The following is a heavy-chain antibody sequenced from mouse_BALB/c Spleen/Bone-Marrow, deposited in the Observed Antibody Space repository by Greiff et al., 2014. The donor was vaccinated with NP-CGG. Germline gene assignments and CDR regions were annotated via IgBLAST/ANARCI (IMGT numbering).Heavy chain of an antibody. Sequence: VQLVESGGGLVQPGGSMKLSCVASGFTFSNYWMNWVRQSPEKGLEWVAEIKLKSNNYATHYAESVKGRFTISRDDSKSSVYQQMNNLRGEDTGIYYCTRGPQFVITAVPTGIFDYWGQGTTLTVSS. CDR2: IKLKSNNYAT. CDR3: TRGPQFVITAVPTGIFDY. V-gene: IGHV6-6*02. J-gene: IGHJ2*01. D-gene: IGHD1-1*01. CDR1: GFTFSNYW.